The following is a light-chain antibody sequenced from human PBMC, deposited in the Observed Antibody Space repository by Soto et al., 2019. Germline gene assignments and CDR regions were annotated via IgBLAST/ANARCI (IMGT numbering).Light chain of an antibody. CDR2: SDN. V-gene: IGLV1-44*01. J-gene: IGLJ2*01. CDR3: SAWEDSIYGPV. CDR1: SSNIGTNP. Sequence: QSVLTQPPSASGTPGQRVAISCSGGSSNIGTNPVNWYLHLPGTAPKLLIYSDNQRPSGVPDRFSGSKSGTSAALTSSGLQSEEEADYFCSAWEDSIYGPVFGGGTKLTVL.